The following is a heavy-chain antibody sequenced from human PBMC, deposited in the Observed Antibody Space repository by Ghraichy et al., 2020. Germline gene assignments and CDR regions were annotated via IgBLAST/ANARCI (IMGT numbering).Heavy chain of an antibody. J-gene: IGHJ4*02. V-gene: IGHV3-11*05. CDR3: ARGTQWLAPGDY. CDR1: GFTFSDYY. CDR2: ISSSSTYT. Sequence: GGSLRLSCAASGFTFSDYYMSWIRQAPGKGLEWVSYISSSSTYTNYADSVKGRFTISRDNARNSLYLQMNSLRAEDTAVYYCARGTQWLAPGDYWGQGTLVTVSS. D-gene: IGHD6-19*01.